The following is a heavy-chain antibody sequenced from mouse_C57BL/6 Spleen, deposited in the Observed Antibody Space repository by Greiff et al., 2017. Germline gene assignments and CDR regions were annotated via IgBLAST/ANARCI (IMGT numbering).Heavy chain of an antibody. CDR1: GYAFSSYW. V-gene: IGHV1-80*01. D-gene: IGHD1-1*01. CDR2: IYPGDGDT. J-gene: IGHJ2*01. CDR3: ARSYDGSSPYFDY. Sequence: VQLQQSGAELVKPGASVKISCKASGYAFSSYWMNWVKQRPGKGLEWIGQIYPGDGDTNYNGKFKGKATLTADKSSSTAYMQLSSLTSEDSAVYFCARSYDGSSPYFDYWGQGTTVTVSS.